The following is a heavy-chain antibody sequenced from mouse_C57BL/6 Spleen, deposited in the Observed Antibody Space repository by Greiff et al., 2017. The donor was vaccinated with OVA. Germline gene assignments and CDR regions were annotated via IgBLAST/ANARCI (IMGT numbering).Heavy chain of an antibody. CDR2: ISYDGSN. CDR3: ARGLIYYDYDAGYAMDY. V-gene: IGHV3-6*01. D-gene: IGHD2-4*01. Sequence: EVQLQESGPGLVKPSQSLSLTCSVTGYSITSGYYWNWIRQFPGNKLEWMGYISYDGSNNYNPSLKNRISITRDTSKNQFFLKLNSVTTEDTATYYCARGLIYYDYDAGYAMDYWGQGTSVTVSS. J-gene: IGHJ4*01. CDR1: GYSITSGYY.